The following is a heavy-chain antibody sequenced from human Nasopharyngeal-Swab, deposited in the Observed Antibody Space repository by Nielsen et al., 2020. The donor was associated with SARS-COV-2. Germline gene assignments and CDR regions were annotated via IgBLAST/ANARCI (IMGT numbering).Heavy chain of an antibody. J-gene: IGHJ6*02. D-gene: IGHD1-7*01. Sequence: ASVKVSCKASGYTFTSYGISWVRQAPGQGLEWMGWISAYNGNTNYAQKLQGRVTMTTDTSTSTAYMELSSLRSEDTAVYYCAADSGRGLELRPTGFYYGVDVWGQGTAVTVSS. V-gene: IGHV1-18*01. CDR2: ISAYNGNT. CDR3: AADSGRGLELRPTGFYYGVDV. CDR1: GYTFTSYG.